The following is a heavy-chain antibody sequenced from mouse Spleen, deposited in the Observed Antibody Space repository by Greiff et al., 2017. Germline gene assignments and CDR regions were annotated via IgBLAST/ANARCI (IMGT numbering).Heavy chain of an antibody. CDR1: GYAFSSSW. V-gene: IGHV1-82*01. Sequence: VQLQQSGAELMKPGASVKLSCKASGYAFSSSWMNWVKQRPGKGLEWIGRIYPGDGDTNYNGKFKGKATLTADKSSSTAYMQLSSLTSEDSAVYFCARWDYYGSRPFDYWGQGTTLTVSS. D-gene: IGHD1-1*01. J-gene: IGHJ2*01. CDR2: IYPGDGDT. CDR3: ARWDYYGSRPFDY.